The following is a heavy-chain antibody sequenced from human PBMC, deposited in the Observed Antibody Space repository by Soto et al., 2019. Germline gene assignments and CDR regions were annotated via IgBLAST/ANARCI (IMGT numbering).Heavy chain of an antibody. V-gene: IGHV3-53*01. Sequence: GGSRRLSCAASAVTVSRNYMSWVRQAPGKGLEWVSVIYSGGSTYYADSVKGRFTISRDNSKNTLYLQMNSLRAEDTAVYYCARDMGYSSPYGMDVWGQGTSVTLFS. CDR1: AVTVSRNY. D-gene: IGHD5-18*01. J-gene: IGHJ6*02. CDR2: IYSGGST. CDR3: ARDMGYSSPYGMDV.